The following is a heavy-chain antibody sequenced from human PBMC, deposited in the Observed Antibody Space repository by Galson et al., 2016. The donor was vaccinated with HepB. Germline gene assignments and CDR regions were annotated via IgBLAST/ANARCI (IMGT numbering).Heavy chain of an antibody. Sequence: ETLSLTCSVSGGSISSYYWSWIRQPPGKGLEWIGYIYYSGSTNYNPSLKSRVTISVDTSKNQFSLKLSSVTAADTAVYYCARGDGYNFHWGQGTLVTVSS. CDR1: GGSISSYY. D-gene: IGHD5-24*01. J-gene: IGHJ4*02. V-gene: IGHV4-59*01. CDR3: ARGDGYNFH. CDR2: IYYSGST.